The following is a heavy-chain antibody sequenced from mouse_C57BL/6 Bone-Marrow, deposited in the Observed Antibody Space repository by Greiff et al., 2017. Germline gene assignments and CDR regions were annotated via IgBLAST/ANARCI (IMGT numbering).Heavy chain of an antibody. CDR3: TTSGYYGYAMDY. Sequence: VQLQQSGAELVRPGASVKLSCTASGFNIKDDYMHWVKQRPDQGLAWIGWIDPANGDTEYAPKFQGKATITAGTSSNTAYLQLSSLTSEDTAVYYCTTSGYYGYAMDYWGQGTSVTVSA. J-gene: IGHJ4*01. CDR1: GFNIKDDY. V-gene: IGHV14-4*01. D-gene: IGHD1-1*02. CDR2: IDPANGDT.